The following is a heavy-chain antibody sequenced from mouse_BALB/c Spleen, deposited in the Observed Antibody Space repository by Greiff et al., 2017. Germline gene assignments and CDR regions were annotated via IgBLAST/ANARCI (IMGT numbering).Heavy chain of an antibody. D-gene: IGHD1-2*01. CDR2: IWGGGST. V-gene: IGHV2-6-4*01. CDR3: ASLSYGYEGYYAMDY. Sequence: VQGVESGPGLVAPSQSLSITCTVSGFSLSRYSVHWVRQPPGKGLEWLGMIWGGGSTDYNSALKSRLSISKDNSKSQVFLKMNSLQTDDTAMYYCASLSYGYEGYYAMDYWGQGTSVTVSS. CDR1: GFSLSRYS. J-gene: IGHJ4*01.